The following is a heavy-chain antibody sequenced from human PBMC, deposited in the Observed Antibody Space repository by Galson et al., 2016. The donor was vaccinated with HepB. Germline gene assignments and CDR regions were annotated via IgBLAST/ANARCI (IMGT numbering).Heavy chain of an antibody. V-gene: IGHV3-48*02. CDR3: ARDRRFLERLDV. J-gene: IGHJ6*02. CDR2: ISSSSSAI. D-gene: IGHD3-3*01. CDR1: GFTLTPYS. Sequence: SLRLSCAASGFTLTPYSMNWVRQAPGKGLEWVSYISSSSSAIYYADSVKGRFTISRDNAKNSLYLQMHSLRNEDTAVYYCARDRRFLERLDVWGQGTTVTVAS.